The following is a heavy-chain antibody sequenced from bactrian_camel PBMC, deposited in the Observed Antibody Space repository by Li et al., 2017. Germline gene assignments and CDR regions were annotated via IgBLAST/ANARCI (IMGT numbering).Heavy chain of an antibody. J-gene: IGHJ6*01. Sequence: VQLVESGGASAQAGGSLSLSCAASGITTDEADMGWYRQRPGNQCELVAKLSTAGGTDFPNSEIERFTISRNNAKNTVYLQMNSLTPEDTAVYYCAATPFTAVAVVCPAEIGYWGQGTQVTVS. D-gene: IGHD6*01. CDR1: GITTDEAD. V-gene: IGHV3S53*01. CDR3: AATPFTAVAVVCPAEIGY. CDR2: LSTAGGT.